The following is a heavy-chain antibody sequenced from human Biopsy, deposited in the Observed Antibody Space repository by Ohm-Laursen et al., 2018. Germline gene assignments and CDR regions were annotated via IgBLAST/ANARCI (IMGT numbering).Heavy chain of an antibody. D-gene: IGHD4-23*01. CDR2: ISYTGYT. CDR3: ARGSNDFGGLYFPR. CDR1: GGSFTGHY. V-gene: IGHV4-59*11. J-gene: IGHJ4*02. Sequence: PSQTLSLTRAVSGGSFTGHYWSWIRQPPGKGLEWIGHISYTGYTSYNASLKSRVTISVDTSRNHFSLRLSSLTAADTAVYYCARGSNDFGGLYFPRWGQGTLLTVSS.